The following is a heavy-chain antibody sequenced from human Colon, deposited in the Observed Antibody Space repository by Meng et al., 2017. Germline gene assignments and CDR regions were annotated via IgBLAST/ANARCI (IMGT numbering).Heavy chain of an antibody. CDR2: FHHSGAI. D-gene: IGHD3-10*01. J-gene: IGHJ4*02. Sequence: QVQLQESGPGLVKPSGTLTLTCAVSGASISSRNWWSWIRQPPGKGLEWIGEFHHSGAINYNPSLKSRVSITIDKPKNQFSLMLTSVTATDTAVYYCARRRGGSGRDCWGQGTLVTVSS. CDR1: GASISSRNW. V-gene: IGHV4-4*02. CDR3: ARRRGGSGRDC.